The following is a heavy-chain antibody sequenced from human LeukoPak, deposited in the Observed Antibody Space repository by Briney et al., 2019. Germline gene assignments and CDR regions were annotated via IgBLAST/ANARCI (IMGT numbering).Heavy chain of an antibody. Sequence: PGGSLRLSCAASGFPFSSYGMHWVRQAPGKGLEWVAVISYDGSNKYYADSVKGRFTISRDNSKNTLYLQMNSQRAEDTAVYYCAKETLVRGVIITFPYFDYWGQGTLVTVSS. CDR3: AKETLVRGVIITFPYFDY. V-gene: IGHV3-30*18. CDR1: GFPFSSYG. CDR2: ISYDGSNK. J-gene: IGHJ4*02. D-gene: IGHD3-10*01.